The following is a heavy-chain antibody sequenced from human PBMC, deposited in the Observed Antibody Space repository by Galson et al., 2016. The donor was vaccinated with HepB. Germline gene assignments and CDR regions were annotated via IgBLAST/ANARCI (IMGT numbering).Heavy chain of an antibody. CDR2: LYYSGST. CDR1: GGSINNSSYF. CDR3: ARQNARTGAFDI. V-gene: IGHV4-39*01. D-gene: IGHD1-1*01. Sequence: SETLSLTCTVSGGSINNSSYFWGWIRQPPGKGLEWMGSLYYSGSTYYNPSLKSRVTVSDDTPKNQFSLKLTSVTAADTAVYFCARQNARTGAFDIWGQGTMVTVSS. J-gene: IGHJ3*02.